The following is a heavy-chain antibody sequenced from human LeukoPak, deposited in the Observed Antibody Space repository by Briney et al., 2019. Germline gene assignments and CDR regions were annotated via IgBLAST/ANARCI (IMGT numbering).Heavy chain of an antibody. D-gene: IGHD2-21*02. J-gene: IGHJ5*02. CDR2: MNPNTGHS. CDR3: ARCVGADCGWFDP. CDR1: GCTFTNND. Sequence: ASVKVSCKASGCTFTNNDINWMRQASGQGFEWVGWMNPNTGHSGYAQKFQGRITITRNNSINTLYMELSSLRSEDTAVYYCARCVGADCGWFDPWGQGTLVTVSS. V-gene: IGHV1-8*03.